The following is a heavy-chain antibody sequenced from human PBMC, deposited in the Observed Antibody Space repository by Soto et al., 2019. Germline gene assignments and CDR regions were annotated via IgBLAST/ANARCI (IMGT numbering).Heavy chain of an antibody. CDR3: ARLRLTGYFDY. Sequence: GGSLRLSCAVSGFTVINNYMTWVRQAPGKGLEWVSVIYSGGSTYYADSVKGRFTISRDNAMNSLYLQMNSLRAEDTAVYYCARLRLTGYFDYWGQGTLVTVSS. CDR1: GFTVINNY. CDR2: IYSGGST. J-gene: IGHJ4*02. V-gene: IGHV3-66*04.